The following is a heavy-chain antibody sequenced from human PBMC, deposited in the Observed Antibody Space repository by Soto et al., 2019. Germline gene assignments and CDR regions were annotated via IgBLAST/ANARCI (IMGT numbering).Heavy chain of an antibody. CDR1: GDSISSDKW. Sequence: SETLSLTCAFSGDSISSDKWWSWVRQPPGKGLEWIGEIHHSGRTNYNPSLKSRVTILVEKSKNQVSLELSSMTAADTAVYYCARGGDWQFDYWGQGTLVTVS. CDR3: ARGGDWQFDY. V-gene: IGHV4-4*02. J-gene: IGHJ4*02. CDR2: IHHSGRT. D-gene: IGHD2-21*02.